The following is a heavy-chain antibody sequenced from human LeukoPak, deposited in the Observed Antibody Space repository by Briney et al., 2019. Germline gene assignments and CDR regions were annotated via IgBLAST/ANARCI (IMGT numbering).Heavy chain of an antibody. CDR2: ISPNSGVP. CDR3: AREVGYSTSWYGRFDP. Sequence: ASVKVSCKASGYTFTVHYIHWVRQAPGQGLEWLGRISPNSGVPNYAQKFQGRVTITSDTSVNTVYMELNGLKSDDTGAYYCAREVGYSTSWYGRFDPWGQGTVVTVSS. V-gene: IGHV1-2*05. J-gene: IGHJ5*02. CDR1: GYTFTVHY. D-gene: IGHD6-13*01.